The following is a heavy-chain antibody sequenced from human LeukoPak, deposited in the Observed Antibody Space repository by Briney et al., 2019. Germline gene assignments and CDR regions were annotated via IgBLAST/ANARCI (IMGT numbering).Heavy chain of an antibody. CDR3: ARGQITMVRGVKRAFQVFDI. CDR2: IYTGGNT. Sequence: GGSLRLSCAASGFTVSSNYMTWVRQAPGKGLEWVSIIYTGGNTYYADSVKGRFTISRDNSKNTVYLQMNSLRAEDTAVYYCARGQITMVRGVKRAFQVFDIWGQGTMVTVSS. D-gene: IGHD3-10*01. J-gene: IGHJ3*02. CDR1: GFTVSSNY. V-gene: IGHV3-53*01.